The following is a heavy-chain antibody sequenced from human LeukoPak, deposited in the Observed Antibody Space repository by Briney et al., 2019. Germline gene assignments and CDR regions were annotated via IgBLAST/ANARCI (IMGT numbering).Heavy chain of an antibody. V-gene: IGHV3-30*18. CDR1: GSTVSSNY. Sequence: AGGSLRLSCAASGSTVSSNYVSWVRQAPGKGLEWVALISHSGSEKYYADSVEGRFTISRDNSRNTLYLQMNSLSVEDTAFYYCAKDLDNSWTTDYWGQGTLVTVSS. J-gene: IGHJ4*02. CDR3: AKDLDNSWTTDY. D-gene: IGHD3/OR15-3a*01. CDR2: ISHSGSEK.